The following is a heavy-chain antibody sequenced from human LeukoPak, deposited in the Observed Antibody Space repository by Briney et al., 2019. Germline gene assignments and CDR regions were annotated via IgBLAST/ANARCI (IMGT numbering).Heavy chain of an antibody. CDR2: MNPNSGNT. Sequence: ASVKVSCKASGYTFTSYDINWVRQATGQGLEWMGWMNPNSGNTGYAQKFQGRVTMTRNTSISTAYMELSSLRSEDTAVYYCARDLGDLRSLDPWGQGTLVTVSS. CDR1: GYTFTSYD. CDR3: ARDLGDLRSLDP. D-gene: IGHD6-6*01. J-gene: IGHJ5*02. V-gene: IGHV1-8*01.